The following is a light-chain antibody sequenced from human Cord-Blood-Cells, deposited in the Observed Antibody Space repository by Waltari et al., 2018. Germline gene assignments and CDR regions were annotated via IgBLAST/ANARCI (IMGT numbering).Light chain of an antibody. CDR3: QQYYSTPWT. CDR2: WAY. J-gene: IGKJ1*01. Sequence: DIVMTQSPDSLAVSLGERATINGKSSQSVLYSSNNKNYLAWYQQKPGQPPKLLIYWAYTRESGVPDRFSGSGSGTDFTLTISSLQAEDVAVYYCQQYYSTPWTFGQGTKVEIK. V-gene: IGKV4-1*01. CDR1: QSVLYSSNNKNY.